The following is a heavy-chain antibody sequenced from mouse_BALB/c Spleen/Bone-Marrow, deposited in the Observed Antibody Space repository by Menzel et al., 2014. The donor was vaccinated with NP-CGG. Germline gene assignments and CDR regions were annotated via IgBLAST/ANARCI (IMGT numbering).Heavy chain of an antibody. D-gene: IGHD1-1*01. J-gene: IGHJ1*01. CDR1: GFTFTDYY. Sequence: EVQRVESGGGLVQPGGSLRLSCATSGFTFTDYYMSWVRQTPGKALEWLGFIRNKANGYTTDYSVSVKGRFTISRDNSQSILYLQMNTLRAEDSVTYYCARDENYDIYWYFDVWGAGTTVTVSS. V-gene: IGHV7-3*02. CDR2: IRNKANGYTT. CDR3: ARDENYDIYWYFDV.